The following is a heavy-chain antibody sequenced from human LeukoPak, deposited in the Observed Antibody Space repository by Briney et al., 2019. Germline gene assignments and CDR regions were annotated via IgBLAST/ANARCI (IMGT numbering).Heavy chain of an antibody. D-gene: IGHD3-22*01. CDR2: ISGSGGST. J-gene: IGHJ4*02. CDR3: AKNGVWNREDENYYDSSGSYDY. V-gene: IGHV3-23*01. CDR1: GFTFSSYA. Sequence: PGGSLRLSCAASGFTFSSYAMSWVRQAPGKGLEWVSAISGSGGSTYYADSVKGRFTISRDNSKNTLYLRMNSLRAEDTAVYYCAKNGVWNREDENYYDSSGSYDYWGQGTLVTVSS.